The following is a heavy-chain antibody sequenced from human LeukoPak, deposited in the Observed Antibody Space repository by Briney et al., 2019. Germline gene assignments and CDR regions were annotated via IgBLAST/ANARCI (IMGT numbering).Heavy chain of an antibody. D-gene: IGHD1-26*01. Sequence: GGSLRLSCATSGFTFSSNWMSWVRHVPGRGLDWVANIKPDGSAEYYAASVKGRFTVSRDNAKNSLYLQMNNLRAEDTALYYCARDQRGGTYSDYWGQGTLVTVSS. CDR2: IKPDGSAE. J-gene: IGHJ4*02. CDR3: ARDQRGGTYSDY. V-gene: IGHV3-7*01. CDR1: GFTFSSNW.